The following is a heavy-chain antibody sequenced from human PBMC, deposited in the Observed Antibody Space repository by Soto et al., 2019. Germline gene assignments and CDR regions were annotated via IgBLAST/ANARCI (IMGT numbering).Heavy chain of an antibody. J-gene: IGHJ5*02. CDR3: ARDYPPDYYDSSGYYFGGWFDL. V-gene: IGHV1-2*02. D-gene: IGHD3-22*01. Sequence: ASVKVSCKASGYTFTGYYMHWVRQAPGQGLEWMGWINPNSGGTNYAQKFQGRVTMTRDTSISTAYMELSRLRFDDTAVYYCARDYPPDYYDSSGYYFGGWFDLWGPGTLVTVSS. CDR1: GYTFTGYY. CDR2: INPNSGGT.